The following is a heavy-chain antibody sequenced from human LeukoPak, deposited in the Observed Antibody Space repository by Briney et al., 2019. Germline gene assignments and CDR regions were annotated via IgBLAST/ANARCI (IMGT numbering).Heavy chain of an antibody. Sequence: HSETLSLTYAVYGGSFSGYYWSWIRQPPGKGLEWIGEINHSGVTNYNPSLKSRVTISVDTSKNQFSLKLSSVTAADTAVYYCARTHRYGSGRRFFDYWGQGTLVTVSS. CDR3: ARTHRYGSGRRFFDY. CDR1: GGSFSGYY. D-gene: IGHD3-10*01. V-gene: IGHV4-34*01. J-gene: IGHJ4*02. CDR2: INHSGVT.